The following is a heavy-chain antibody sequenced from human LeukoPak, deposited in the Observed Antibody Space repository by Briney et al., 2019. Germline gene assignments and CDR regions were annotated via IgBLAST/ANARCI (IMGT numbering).Heavy chain of an antibody. J-gene: IGHJ5*02. CDR2: MSAYNSNT. Sequence: AALKVSCKPSGYTFTGYYIHSVRPTPGQRLEWMGCMSAYNSNTDYAKKLEGRVTMTTDTSRSTAYMELRSLRSDDTAVYYCAWRRIAVAGKGWFDPWGQGTLVTVSS. D-gene: IGHD6-19*01. V-gene: IGHV1-18*04. CDR3: AWRRIAVAGKGWFDP. CDR1: GYTFTGYY.